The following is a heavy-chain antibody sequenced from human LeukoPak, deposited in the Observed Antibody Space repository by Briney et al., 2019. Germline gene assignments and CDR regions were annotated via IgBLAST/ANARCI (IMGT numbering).Heavy chain of an antibody. CDR3: ARGGEGVPAAFFGWFDP. V-gene: IGHV3-21*01. CDR2: ISSSSSYI. J-gene: IGHJ5*02. D-gene: IGHD2-2*01. CDR1: GFTFSSYS. Sequence: GGSLRLSCAASGFTFSSYSMNWVRQAPGKGLEWVSSISSSSSYIYYADSVKGRFTISRDNAKNSLYLQMNSLRAEDTAVYYCARGGEGVPAAFFGWFDPWGQGTLVTVSS.